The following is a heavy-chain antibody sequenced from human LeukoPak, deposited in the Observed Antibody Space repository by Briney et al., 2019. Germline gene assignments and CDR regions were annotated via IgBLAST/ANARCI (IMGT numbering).Heavy chain of an antibody. CDR3: ARDGGWYQLLWWFDP. V-gene: IGHV1-2*02. J-gene: IGHJ5*02. D-gene: IGHD2-2*01. Sequence: ASVKVSCKASGYTFTGYYMHWVRQAPGRGLEWMGWINPNSCATKYAQKFQGRVTMTRDTSISTAYMEVSRLRFDDTAVYYCARDGGWYQLLWWFDPWGQGTLVTVSS. CDR2: INPNSCAT. CDR1: GYTFTGYY.